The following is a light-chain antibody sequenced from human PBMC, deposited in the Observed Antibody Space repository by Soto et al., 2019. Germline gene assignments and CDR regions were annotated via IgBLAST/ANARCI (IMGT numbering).Light chain of an antibody. CDR3: ATWEGGQGGVV. V-gene: IGLV1-47*01. Sequence: QSVLTQPPSASGTPGQRVTISCSGSSSNIGTKYVYWYQQIPGMAPKPLISRNVQRPSGVPDRFAASKSGTSASLAISGLRTEDEGEYYGATWEGGQGGVVFGGGTKLTVL. CDR1: SSNIGTKY. J-gene: IGLJ2*01. CDR2: RNV.